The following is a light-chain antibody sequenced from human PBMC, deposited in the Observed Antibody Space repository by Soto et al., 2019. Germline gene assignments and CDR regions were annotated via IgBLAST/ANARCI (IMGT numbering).Light chain of an antibody. CDR3: SSSTGTTTPYV. Sequence: QSVLTQPASVSGSPGQSITISCTGTGSDVGGYNFVSWYQQHPGKAPKLMICDVSTRPSGVSNRFSGSKSSNTASVTISGLQVEDDDDYYCSSSTGTTTPYVFGTGTKVTVL. CDR1: GSDVGGYNF. J-gene: IGLJ1*01. V-gene: IGLV2-14*01. CDR2: DVS.